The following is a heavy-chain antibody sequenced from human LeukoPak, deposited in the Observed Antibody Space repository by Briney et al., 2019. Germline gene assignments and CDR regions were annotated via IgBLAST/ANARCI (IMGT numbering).Heavy chain of an antibody. D-gene: IGHD1-26*01. J-gene: IGHJ3*02. V-gene: IGHV4-30-4*08. CDR1: GGSIGSGDYY. Sequence: SETMSLACTVAGGSIGSGDYYWGWIRQPPVKGLEGFGYILYHRSTYFNPSPKSRVTISVDRSKNQFSLKLSSVTAADTAVYYCARELRYSGYDSYGGYSGSYDAFDIWGQGTMVTVSS. CDR2: ILYHRST. CDR3: ARELRYSGYDSYGGYSGSYDAFDI.